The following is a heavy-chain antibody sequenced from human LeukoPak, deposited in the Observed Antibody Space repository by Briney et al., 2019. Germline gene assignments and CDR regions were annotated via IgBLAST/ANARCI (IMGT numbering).Heavy chain of an antibody. J-gene: IGHJ4*02. V-gene: IGHV3-30-3*01. CDR1: GFTVSSNY. Sequence: GGSLRLSCAASGFTVSSNYMSWVRQAPGKGLEWVAVISYDGSNKYYADSVKGRFTISRDNSKNTLYLQMNSLRAEDTAVYYCARDRGFYFDYWGQGTLVTVSS. CDR3: ARDRGFYFDY. D-gene: IGHD3-10*01. CDR2: ISYDGSNK.